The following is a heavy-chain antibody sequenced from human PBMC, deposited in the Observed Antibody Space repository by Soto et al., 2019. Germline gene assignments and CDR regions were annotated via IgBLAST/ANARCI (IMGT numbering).Heavy chain of an antibody. V-gene: IGHV4-39*01. D-gene: IGHD3-9*01. Sequence: QVQLQGSGPGLVRPSETLSLTCTVSGASISTNHHNWAWVRQPPGKGLEWMANIHYRGDTYFNPSLGSRLSMSVDTSKNQFSLKLTSVTAADTAVYYCARLPTGYPNWFDPWGQGTLVTVSS. CDR1: GASISTNHHN. CDR3: ARLPTGYPNWFDP. CDR2: IHYRGDT. J-gene: IGHJ5*02.